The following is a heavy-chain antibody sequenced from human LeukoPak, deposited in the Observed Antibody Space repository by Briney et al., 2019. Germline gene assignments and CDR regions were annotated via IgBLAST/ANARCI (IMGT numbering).Heavy chain of an antibody. CDR3: ARLPPSSGWFDL. D-gene: IGHD6-19*01. Sequence: SETLSLTCAVYGGSFSGYYWSWIRQPPGKGLEWIGEINHSGSTNYNPSLKSRVTISVDTSKNQFSLKLSSVTAADTAVYYCARLPPSSGWFDLWGRGTLVTVSS. CDR2: INHSGST. V-gene: IGHV4-34*01. J-gene: IGHJ2*01. CDR1: GGSFSGYY.